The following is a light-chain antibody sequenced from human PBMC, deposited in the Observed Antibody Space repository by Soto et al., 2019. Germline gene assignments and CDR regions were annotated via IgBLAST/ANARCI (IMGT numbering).Light chain of an antibody. Sequence: EIVMTQSPATLSVSPGDRATLSCRASQSVDNDLAWYQQKPGQPPRLLIYDASTRATGIPARFSGSQSGTEFTLTISSLLSEDFAVYSCQQYNNWPPTFGGGTKVDSK. CDR1: QSVDND. J-gene: IGKJ4*01. CDR3: QQYNNWPPT. CDR2: DAS. V-gene: IGKV3D-15*01.